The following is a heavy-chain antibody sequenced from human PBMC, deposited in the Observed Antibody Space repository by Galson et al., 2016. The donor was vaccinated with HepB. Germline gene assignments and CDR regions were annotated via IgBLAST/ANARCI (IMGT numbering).Heavy chain of an antibody. CDR1: GYTFTSYA. Sequence: SVKVSCKASGYTFTSYAMHWVRQAPGQRLEWMGWINAGNGNTKYSQKFQGRVTMTRDTSASTVYMDLRSLRSDDTAVYYCARDVQFRLDYWGQGTLVTVSS. J-gene: IGHJ4*02. CDR3: ARDVQFRLDY. D-gene: IGHD5-24*01. CDR2: INAGNGNT. V-gene: IGHV1-3*01.